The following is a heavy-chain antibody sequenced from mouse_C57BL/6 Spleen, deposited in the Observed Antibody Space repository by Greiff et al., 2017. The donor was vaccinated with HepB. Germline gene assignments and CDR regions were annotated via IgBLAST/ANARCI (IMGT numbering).Heavy chain of an antibody. CDR2: ISDGGSYT. V-gene: IGHV5-4*01. D-gene: IGHD1-1*01. CDR1: GFTFSSYA. J-gene: IGHJ3*01. CDR3: ARDKGIYYGSSWFAY. Sequence: EVHLVESGGGLVKPGGSLKLSCAASGFTFSSYAMSWVRQTPEKRLEWVATISDGGSYTYYPDNVKGRFTISRDNAKNNLYLQMSHLKSEDTAMYYCARDKGIYYGSSWFAYWGQGTLVTVSA.